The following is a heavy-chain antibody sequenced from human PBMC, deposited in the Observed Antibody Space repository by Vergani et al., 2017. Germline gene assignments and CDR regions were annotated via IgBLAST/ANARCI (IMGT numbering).Heavy chain of an antibody. J-gene: IGHJ6*03. CDR1: GDSISSGGYY. V-gene: IGHV4-31*03. Sequence: QVQLQESGPGLVKPSQTLSLTCTVSGDSISSGGYYWSWIRQHPGKGLEWIGYIYYSGSTYYNPSLKSRVTISVDTSKNQFSLKLSSVTAADTAVYYCARAQIAAAASWGGSMDVWGKGTTVTVSS. D-gene: IGHD6-13*01. CDR2: IYYSGST. CDR3: ARAQIAAAASWGGSMDV.